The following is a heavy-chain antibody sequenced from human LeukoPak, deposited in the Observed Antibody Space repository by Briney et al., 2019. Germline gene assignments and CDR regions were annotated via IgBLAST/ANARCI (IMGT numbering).Heavy chain of an antibody. CDR3: AKDIRVVVTLGLDY. CDR2: ISWNSGSI. CDR1: GFTVSSNY. V-gene: IGHV3-9*01. J-gene: IGHJ4*02. D-gene: IGHD2-21*02. Sequence: GGSLRLSCAASGFTVSSNYMSWVRQAPGKGLEWVSGISWNSGSIGYADSVKGRFTISRDNAKNSLYLQMNSLRAEDTALYYCAKDIRVVVTLGLDYWGQGTLVTVSS.